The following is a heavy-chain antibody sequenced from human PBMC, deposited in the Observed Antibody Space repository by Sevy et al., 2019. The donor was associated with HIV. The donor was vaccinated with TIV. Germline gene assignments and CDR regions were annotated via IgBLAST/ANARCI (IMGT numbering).Heavy chain of an antibody. Sequence: ASVKVSCKASGGTFSSYAISWVRQAPGQGLEWMGGIIPIFGTANYAQKFQGRVTITADESTRTAYMELSSLRSEDTAVYYCARDRFSDFWSGYYTFDYWGQGTLVTVSS. CDR3: ARDRFSDFWSGYYTFDY. CDR1: GGTFSSYA. J-gene: IGHJ4*02. CDR2: IIPIFGTA. D-gene: IGHD3-3*01. V-gene: IGHV1-69*13.